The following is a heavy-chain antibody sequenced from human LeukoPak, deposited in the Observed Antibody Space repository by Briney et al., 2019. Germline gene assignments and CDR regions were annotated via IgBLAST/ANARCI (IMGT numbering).Heavy chain of an antibody. D-gene: IGHD4-17*01. Sequence: SDTLSLTCSVCGDHLSGLYWLWLRPPAGKGLQWIGHISTRGSTNYIPSLKSRVTMSVDRSTNESALTLRSVTAADPALYYCSRGLPSYGDYVDYYFYRDVWGKGTTVTVSS. CDR1: GDHLSGLY. CDR3: SRGLPSYGDYVDYYFYRDV. V-gene: IGHV4-4*07. CDR2: ISTRGST. J-gene: IGHJ6*03.